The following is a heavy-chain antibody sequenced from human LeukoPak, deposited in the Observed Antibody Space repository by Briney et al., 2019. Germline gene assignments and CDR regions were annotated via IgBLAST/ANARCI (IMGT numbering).Heavy chain of an antibody. CDR1: GGSLSSYQ. Sequence: SETLSLTCSVSGGSLSSYQWGWIRQPPGKGLEWIGTLYSSGGTNYSPSLKSRVSISADKSKNQFSLRLTSVSAADTAMYYCARSRLQGGTSDLWDQGTLVTVSS. J-gene: IGHJ4*02. D-gene: IGHD2-15*01. CDR2: LYSSGGT. V-gene: IGHV4-59*12. CDR3: ARSRLQGGTSDL.